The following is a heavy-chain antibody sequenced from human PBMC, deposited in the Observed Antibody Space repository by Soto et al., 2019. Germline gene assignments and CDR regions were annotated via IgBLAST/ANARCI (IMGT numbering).Heavy chain of an antibody. CDR1: GGSLSSRGYY. Sequence: SETLSLTCTVSGGSLSSRGYYWGWIRQPPGKGLEWIESMFYSGTTYYNPSLKSRITIAVDTSKNQFSLRLSSVTAADTAVYYCARKEDGYNRLFDYWGQGILVTVSS. J-gene: IGHJ4*02. D-gene: IGHD5-12*01. CDR3: ARKEDGYNRLFDY. CDR2: MFYSGTT. V-gene: IGHV4-39*01.